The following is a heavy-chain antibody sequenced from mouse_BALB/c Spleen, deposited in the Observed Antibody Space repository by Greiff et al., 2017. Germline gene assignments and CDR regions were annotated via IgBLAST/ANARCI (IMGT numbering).Heavy chain of an antibody. Sequence: VQLHQSGAELMKPGASVKISCKATGYTFSSYWIEWVKQRPGHGLEWIGEILPGSGSTNYNEKFKGKATFTADTSSNTAYMQLSSLTSEDSAVYYCYYYGYAMDYWGQGTSVTVSS. CDR3: YYYGYAMDY. V-gene: IGHV1-9*01. CDR2: ILPGSGST. D-gene: IGHD1-1*01. CDR1: GYTFSSYW. J-gene: IGHJ4*01.